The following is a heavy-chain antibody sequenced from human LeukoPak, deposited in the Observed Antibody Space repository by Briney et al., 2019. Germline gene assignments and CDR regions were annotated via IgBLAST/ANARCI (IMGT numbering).Heavy chain of an antibody. J-gene: IGHJ4*02. D-gene: IGHD5-12*01. CDR3: ARDRGYTQDY. V-gene: IGHV3-74*01. CDR2: IKTDGSST. CDR1: GFTFSTYW. Sequence: GGSLRLSFAASGFTFSTYWMHWFRKAPGKGLVWVSHIKTDGSSTTYADSVKGRFTISRDNAKNTLYLQMNSLRAEDTAVYYCARDRGYTQDYWGQGTLVTVSS.